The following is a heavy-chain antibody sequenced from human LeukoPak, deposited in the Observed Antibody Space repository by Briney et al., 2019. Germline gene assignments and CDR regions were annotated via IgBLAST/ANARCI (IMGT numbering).Heavy chain of an antibody. CDR3: ARRDIVVVVSASDY. D-gene: IGHD2-15*01. Sequence: PGGSLRLSCAASGFTFSSYAMSWVRQAPGKGLEWGSAISGSGGSTYYADSVKGRFTISRDNSKNTLYLQMNSLRVDDTAVYYCARRDIVVVVSASDYWGQGTLVTVSS. CDR2: ISGSGGST. V-gene: IGHV3-23*01. CDR1: GFTFSSYA. J-gene: IGHJ4*02.